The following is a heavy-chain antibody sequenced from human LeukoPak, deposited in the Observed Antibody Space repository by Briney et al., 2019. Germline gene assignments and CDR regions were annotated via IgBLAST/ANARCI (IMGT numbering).Heavy chain of an antibody. CDR1: GGSFRGYY. CDR2: INHSGST. D-gene: IGHD6-6*01. J-gene: IGHJ4*02. Sequence: SETLSLTCAVYGGSFRGYYWSWIRQPPGKGLEWIGEINHSGSTNYNPSLKSRVTISVDTSKNQFSLKLNSVTAADTAVYYCARELDYWGQGTLVTVSS. CDR3: ARELDY. V-gene: IGHV4-34*01.